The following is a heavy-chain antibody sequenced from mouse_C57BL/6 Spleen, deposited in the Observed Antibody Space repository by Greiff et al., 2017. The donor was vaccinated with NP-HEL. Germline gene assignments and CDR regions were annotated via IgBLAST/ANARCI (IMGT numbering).Heavy chain of an antibody. CDR1: GYTFTSYW. J-gene: IGHJ3*01. D-gene: IGHD1-1*01. Sequence: QVQLKQPGAELVRPGSSVKLSCKASGYTFTSYWMDWVKQRPGQGLEWIGNIYPSDSETHYNQKFKDKATLTVDKSSSTAYMQLSSLTSEDSAVYYCARGDYGSSWAYWGQGTLVTVSA. V-gene: IGHV1-61*01. CDR3: ARGDYGSSWAY. CDR2: IYPSDSET.